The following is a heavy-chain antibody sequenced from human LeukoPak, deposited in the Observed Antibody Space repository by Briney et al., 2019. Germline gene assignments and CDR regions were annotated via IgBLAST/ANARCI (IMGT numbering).Heavy chain of an antibody. CDR2: ITNDGGGT. D-gene: IGHD5-12*01. J-gene: IGHJ4*02. Sequence: GGSLRLSCAASGFTFSVSAMHWVRQAPGKGLEYISAITNDGGGTFYADSVKGRFTISRDNSKNTLYLQMGSLRADDMAVYYCARGLKVAFDYWGQGTLVTVSS. V-gene: IGHV3-64*02. CDR3: ARGLKVAFDY. CDR1: GFTFSVSA.